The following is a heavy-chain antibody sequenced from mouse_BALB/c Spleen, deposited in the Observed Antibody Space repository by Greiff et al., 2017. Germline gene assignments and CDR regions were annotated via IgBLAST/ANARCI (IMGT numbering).Heavy chain of an antibody. Sequence: DVQLQESGPELVKPGASVKIPCKASGYTFTDYNMDWVKQSHGKSLEWIGDINPNNGGTIYNQKFKGKATLTVDKSSSTAYMELRSLTSEDTAVYYCAREGGDGYYYAMDYWGQGTSVTVSS. CDR1: GYTFTDYN. D-gene: IGHD2-3*01. V-gene: IGHV1-18*01. J-gene: IGHJ4*01. CDR3: AREGGDGYYYAMDY. CDR2: INPNNGGT.